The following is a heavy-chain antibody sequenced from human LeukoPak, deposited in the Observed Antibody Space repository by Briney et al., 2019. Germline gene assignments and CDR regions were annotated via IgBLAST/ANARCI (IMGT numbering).Heavy chain of an antibody. J-gene: IGHJ3*02. CDR1: GGSIGSYY. D-gene: IGHD5-24*01. V-gene: IGHV4-59*01. CDR3: AGRLWRRDGYNLSAFDI. CDR2: IYYSGST. Sequence: SETLSLTCTVSGGSIGSYYWNWIRQPPGKGLEWIGYIYYSGSTNYNPSLKSRVTISVDTSKNQFSLKLSSVTAADTAVYYCAGRLWRRDGYNLSAFDIWGQGTMVTVSS.